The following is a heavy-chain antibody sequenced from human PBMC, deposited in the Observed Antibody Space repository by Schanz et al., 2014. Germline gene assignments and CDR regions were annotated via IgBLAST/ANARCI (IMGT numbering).Heavy chain of an antibody. CDR1: GYSFTSYW. Sequence: EVQLVQSGAEVKKPGESLRISCKGSGYSFTSYWITWVRQKPGKGLEWMGRIDPTDSDTNYSPSFQGHVTFSVDKSISTADLPWSSLKASDTAIYYCARQALGDDSWGQGTLVTVSS. V-gene: IGHV5-10-1*03. J-gene: IGHJ4*02. CDR2: IDPTDSDT. CDR3: ARQALGDDS.